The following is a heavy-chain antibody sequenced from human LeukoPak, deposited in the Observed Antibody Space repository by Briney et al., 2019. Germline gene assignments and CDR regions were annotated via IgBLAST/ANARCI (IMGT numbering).Heavy chain of an antibody. J-gene: IGHJ4*02. CDR1: GFTFSSYA. Sequence: GESLRISCTASGFTFSSYAMNWVRQAPGKGLECVSAISGGGGSTYYAHSVKGRYAISRDNSRNTLYLQMNSLRAEDTAVYYCAKATTAVSTRFDYWGQGTLVTVSS. CDR2: ISGGGGST. D-gene: IGHD5/OR15-5a*01. CDR3: AKATTAVSTRFDY. V-gene: IGHV3-23*01.